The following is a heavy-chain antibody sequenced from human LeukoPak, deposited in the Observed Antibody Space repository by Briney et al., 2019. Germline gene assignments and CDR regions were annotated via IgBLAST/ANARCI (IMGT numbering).Heavy chain of an antibody. CDR2: INWNGGST. D-gene: IGHD3-3*01. CDR3: ARSTYYDFWSGYYL. Sequence: PGGSLRLSCAASGFTFDDYGMSWVRQAPGKGLEWVPGINWNGGSTGYADSVKGRFTISRDNAKNSLYLQMNSLRAEDTALYYCARSTYYDFWSGYYLWGQGTLVTVSS. V-gene: IGHV3-20*04. CDR1: GFTFDDYG. J-gene: IGHJ5*02.